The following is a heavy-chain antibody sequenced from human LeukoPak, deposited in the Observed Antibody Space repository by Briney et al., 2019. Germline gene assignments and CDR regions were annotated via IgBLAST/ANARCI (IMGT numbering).Heavy chain of an antibody. J-gene: IGHJ4*02. CDR2: MNPNSGNT. D-gene: IGHD2-15*01. V-gene: IGHV1-8*01. CDR3: ARPVTSSCYSLDY. CDR1: GYTFTSYD. Sequence: GASVKVSCKASGYTFTSYDINWVRQATGQGLEWMGWMNPNSGNTGYAQKFQGRVTMTRNTSISTAYMELSSPRSEDTAVYYCARPVTSSCYSLDYWGQGTLVTVSS.